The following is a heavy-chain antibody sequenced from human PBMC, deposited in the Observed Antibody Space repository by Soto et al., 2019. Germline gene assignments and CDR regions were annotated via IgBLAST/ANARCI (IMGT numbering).Heavy chain of an antibody. CDR2: ISWNSGSI. CDR1: GFTFDDYA. D-gene: IGHD5-12*01. J-gene: IGHJ4*02. CDR3: AKDMGYDLSPLGYFDY. Sequence: PGGSLRLSCAASGFTFDDYAIHWVRQAPGKGLEWVSGISWNSGSIGYADSVKGRFTISRDNAKNSLYLQMNSLRSEDTALYYCAKDMGYDLSPLGYFDYWGQGTLVTVSS. V-gene: IGHV3-9*01.